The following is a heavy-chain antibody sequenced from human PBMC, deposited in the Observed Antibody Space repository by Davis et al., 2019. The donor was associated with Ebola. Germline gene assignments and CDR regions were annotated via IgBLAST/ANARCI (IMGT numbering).Heavy chain of an antibody. CDR2: IKQDGSEK. D-gene: IGHD2-8*01. CDR3: ARSHGYCTNGVCLPPYNWFDP. V-gene: IGHV3-7*03. Sequence: GESLKISCAASGFTFSSYWMSWVRQAPGKGLEWVANIKQDGSEKYYVDSVKGRFTISRDNAKNSLYLQMNSLRAEDTAVYYCARSHGYCTNGVCLPPYNWFDPWGQGTLVTVSS. J-gene: IGHJ5*02. CDR1: GFTFSSYW.